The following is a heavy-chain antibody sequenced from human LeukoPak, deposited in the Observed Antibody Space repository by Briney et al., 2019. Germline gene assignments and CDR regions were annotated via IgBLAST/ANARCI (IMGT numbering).Heavy chain of an antibody. Sequence: GASVKVSCKASGYTFTGYYMHWGRQAPGQGLEWMGWINPNSGGTNYAQKFQGRVTMTRDTSISTAYMELSRLRSDDTAVYYCARVYSSGWPIDYWGQGTLVTVSS. D-gene: IGHD6-19*01. CDR1: GYTFTGYY. V-gene: IGHV1-2*02. CDR2: INPNSGGT. CDR3: ARVYSSGWPIDY. J-gene: IGHJ4*02.